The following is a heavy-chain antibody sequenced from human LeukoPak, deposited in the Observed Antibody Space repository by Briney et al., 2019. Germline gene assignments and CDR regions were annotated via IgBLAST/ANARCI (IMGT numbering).Heavy chain of an antibody. Sequence: SETLSLTCTVSGGSISSGGYYWSWIRQHPGTGLEWIGYIYYSGSTYYNPSLKSRVTISVDTSKNQFSLKLSSVTAADTAVYYCARLGYSSGWYVWFGIDYWGQGTLVTVSS. CDR3: ARLGYSSGWYVWFGIDY. CDR1: GGSISSGGYY. V-gene: IGHV4-31*03. CDR2: IYYSGST. D-gene: IGHD6-19*01. J-gene: IGHJ4*02.